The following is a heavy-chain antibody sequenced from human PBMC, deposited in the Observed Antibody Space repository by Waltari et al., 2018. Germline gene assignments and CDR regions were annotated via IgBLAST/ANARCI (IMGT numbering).Heavy chain of an antibody. CDR2: ISSTGRNT. CDR3: ARGPPTLTSTTFQSDS. V-gene: IGHV3-11*06. J-gene: IGHJ5*02. Sequence: QERLVEAGGGLVQAGGSLRLSCGASGFTFSDYYMRWIRQAPGKGLEWVADISSTGRNTDYGDSVRGRFTSSRDNTKNSLYLQMHSLRVEDTAVYFCARGPPTLTSTTFQSDSWGQGTLVTVSS. CDR1: GFTFSDYY. D-gene: IGHD2-2*01.